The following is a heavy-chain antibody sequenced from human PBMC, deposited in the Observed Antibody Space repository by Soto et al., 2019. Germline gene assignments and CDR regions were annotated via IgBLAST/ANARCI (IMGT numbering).Heavy chain of an antibody. Sequence: QVQLVQSGAEVKKPGASVKVSCKASGYTFTSYAMHWVRQAPGQRLEWMGWINAGNGNTKYSQKFQGRVTITRDTSASTAYMELSSLRSEDTAVYYCARVDRSFNWGNCYYGMDVWGQGTTVTVSS. J-gene: IGHJ6*02. CDR2: INAGNGNT. V-gene: IGHV1-3*01. CDR1: GYTFTSYA. D-gene: IGHD7-27*01. CDR3: ARVDRSFNWGNCYYGMDV.